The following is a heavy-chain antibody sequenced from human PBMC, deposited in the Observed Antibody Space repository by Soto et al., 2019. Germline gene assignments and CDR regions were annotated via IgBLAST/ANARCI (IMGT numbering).Heavy chain of an antibody. J-gene: IGHJ6*03. CDR3: ARDRGVAPPVAGNTHYYYYMDV. CDR2: ISAFNGNT. D-gene: IGHD6-19*01. Sequence: QDQLVQSGAEVKKPGASVTVSCKASGYSFTNYGVTWVRQAPGQGLEWMGWISAFNGNTHYAQNLQGRVTMTTDAATSTAYQELRSLRSDDTAVYYCARDRGVAPPVAGNTHYYYYMDVWGKGTTVTVSS. V-gene: IGHV1-18*01. CDR1: GYSFTNYG.